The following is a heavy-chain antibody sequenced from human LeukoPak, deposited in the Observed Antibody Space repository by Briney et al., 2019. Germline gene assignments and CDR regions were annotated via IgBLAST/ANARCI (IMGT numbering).Heavy chain of an antibody. V-gene: IGHV4-30-2*01. J-gene: IGHJ4*02. CDR1: GGSISSGGYS. Sequence: SETLSLTCAVSGGSISSGGYSWSWIRQPSGKGLEWIGYIYHSGSTYYNPSLKSRVTISVDRSKNQFSLKLSSVTAADTAVYYCAREVAYYFDYWGQGTLVTVSS. CDR3: AREVAYYFDY. CDR2: IYHSGST.